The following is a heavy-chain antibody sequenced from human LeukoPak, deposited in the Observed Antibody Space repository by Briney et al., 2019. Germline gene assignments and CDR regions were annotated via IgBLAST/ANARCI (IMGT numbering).Heavy chain of an antibody. V-gene: IGHV2-70*11. CDR3: ARMTYYYDSSGYTSVRIFDY. D-gene: IGHD3-22*01. CDR1: GFSLSTSGMC. Sequence: SGPTLVNPTQTLTLTCTFSGFSLSTSGMCVSWIRQPPGKALEWLARIDWDDDKYYSTSLKTRLTISKDTSKNQVVLTMTNMDPVDTATYYCARMTYYYDSSGYTSVRIFDYWGQGTLVTVSS. CDR2: IDWDDDK. J-gene: IGHJ4*02.